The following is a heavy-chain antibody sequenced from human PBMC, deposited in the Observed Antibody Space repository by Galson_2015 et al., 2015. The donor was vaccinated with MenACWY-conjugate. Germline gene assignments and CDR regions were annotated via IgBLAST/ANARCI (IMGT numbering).Heavy chain of an antibody. D-gene: IGHD1-1*01. CDR1: GGAVSQNW. J-gene: IGHJ3*02. Sequence: SLRIGYAAAGGAVSQNWLTGGDQAPGKGEERMANINRAGSEGRVVDSEAGRFHMSRDNGKESGDLQMNVLRAEDTAVYYCVRDFSHKYNNVWYDDLDIWGQGTVVTVSS. CDR2: INRAGSEG. V-gene: IGHV3-7*03. CDR3: VRDFSHKYNNVWYDDLDI.